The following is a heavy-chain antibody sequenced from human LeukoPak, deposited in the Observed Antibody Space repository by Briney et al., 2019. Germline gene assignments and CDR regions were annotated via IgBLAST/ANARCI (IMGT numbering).Heavy chain of an antibody. J-gene: IGHJ4*02. CDR3: ARHPLGRPGSSVYFDY. Sequence: SETLSLTCTVSGGSISRYYWSWLRQPPGKGLEWIGYIYYSGSTNYNPSLKSRVTISVDTSKNQFSLKLSSVTAADTAVYYCARHPLGRPGSSVYFDYWGQGTLVTVSS. V-gene: IGHV4-59*08. D-gene: IGHD6-6*01. CDR1: GGSISRYY. CDR2: IYYSGST.